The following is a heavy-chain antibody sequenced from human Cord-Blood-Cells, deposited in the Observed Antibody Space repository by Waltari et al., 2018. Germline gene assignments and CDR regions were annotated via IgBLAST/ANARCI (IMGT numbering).Heavy chain of an antibody. Sequence: QVQLVQSGAEVKKPGSSVKVSCKASGGTFSSYAISWVRQAPGQGLEWMGGIIPIFGTAKHAQKFQGRVTITADKSTSTAYMELSSLRSEDTAVYYCASSNYYGSGSYYNLFDYWGQGTLVTVSS. CDR2: IIPIFGTA. CDR1: GGTFSSYA. D-gene: IGHD3-10*01. V-gene: IGHV1-69*06. CDR3: ASSNYYGSGSYYNLFDY. J-gene: IGHJ4*02.